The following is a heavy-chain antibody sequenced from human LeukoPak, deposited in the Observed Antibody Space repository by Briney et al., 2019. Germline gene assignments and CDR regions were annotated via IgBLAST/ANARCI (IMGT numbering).Heavy chain of an antibody. V-gene: IGHV3-9*01. D-gene: IGHD2-8*01. CDR2: ISWNSGSI. Sequence: GGSLRLSCEASGFTFDDYAMHWVRQAPGKGLEWVSGISWNSGSIGYADSVKGRFTISRDNAKNSLYLQMNSLRAEDTAVYYCAKGSVLMVYAIYYGMDVWGQGTTVTVSS. CDR1: GFTFDDYA. CDR3: AKGSVLMVYAIYYGMDV. J-gene: IGHJ6*02.